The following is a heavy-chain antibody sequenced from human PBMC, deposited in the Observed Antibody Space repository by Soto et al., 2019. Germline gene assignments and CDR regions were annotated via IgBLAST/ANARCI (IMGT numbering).Heavy chain of an antibody. J-gene: IGHJ6*02. D-gene: IGHD2-2*01. CDR2: IIPIFTKP. Sequence: QVQLVQSGAEVKMPGSSVKVSCTASGGTFDTYALSWVRQVPGQGLEWLGGIIPIFTKPTYARKFQGRITITADESTTTVYLDLSSLTSDDTAVYYCARTGDIVVVGDFYYGMDVWGQGTTVIVSS. CDR1: GGTFDTYA. V-gene: IGHV1-69*01. CDR3: ARTGDIVVVGDFYYGMDV.